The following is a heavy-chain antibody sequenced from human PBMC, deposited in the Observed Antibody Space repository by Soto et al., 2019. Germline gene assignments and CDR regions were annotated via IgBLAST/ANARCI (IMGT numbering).Heavy chain of an antibody. CDR3: ARDLITIFGVVISPDAFDI. CDR2: ISSSGSTI. Sequence: PGGSLRLSCAASGFTFSDYYMSWIRQAPGKELERVTYISSSGSTIYYADSVKGRFTISRDNAKNSLYLQMNSLRAEDTAVYYCARDLITIFGVVISPDAFDIWGQGTMVTVSS. D-gene: IGHD3-3*01. V-gene: IGHV3-11*01. CDR1: GFTFSDYY. J-gene: IGHJ3*02.